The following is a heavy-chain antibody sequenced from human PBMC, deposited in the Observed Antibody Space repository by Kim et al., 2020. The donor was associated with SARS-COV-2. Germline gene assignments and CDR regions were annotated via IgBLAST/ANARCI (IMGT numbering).Heavy chain of an antibody. J-gene: IGHJ5*02. D-gene: IGHD3-10*01. Sequence: YYVDSVKGRFTISRDNAKNSLYLQMNSLRAEDTAVYYCAGDPEFLNWFDPWGQGTLVTVSS. CDR3: AGDPEFLNWFDP. V-gene: IGHV3-7*01.